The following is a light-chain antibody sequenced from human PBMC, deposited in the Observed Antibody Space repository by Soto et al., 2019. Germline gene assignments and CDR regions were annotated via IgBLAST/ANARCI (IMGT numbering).Light chain of an antibody. Sequence: DIVLTQSAASLSLFPGEGGSLXCRASQSIRSNLAWYQQSPGQAPRVVIYDTSSRGTGIPERFSGSGSGTDFTLTISRLEPEDFAVFDCQQYGISITFGQGTRLEIK. CDR2: DTS. J-gene: IGKJ5*01. CDR1: QSIRSN. V-gene: IGKV3-20*01. CDR3: QQYGISIT.